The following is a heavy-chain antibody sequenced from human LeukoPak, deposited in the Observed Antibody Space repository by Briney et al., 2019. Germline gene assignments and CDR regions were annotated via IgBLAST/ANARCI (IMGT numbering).Heavy chain of an antibody. V-gene: IGHV3-53*01. CDR2: IYGDGRT. D-gene: IGHD6-19*01. Sequence: GGSLRLSCAASGFTVSDNYMSWVRQAPGKGLEWASIIYGDGRTYYADSVKGRFTISRDNSKNTLYLQMNGLRPEDTAVYYCARVRSDISGWYHFDYWGQGTLVTVSS. CDR1: GFTVSDNY. J-gene: IGHJ4*02. CDR3: ARVRSDISGWYHFDY.